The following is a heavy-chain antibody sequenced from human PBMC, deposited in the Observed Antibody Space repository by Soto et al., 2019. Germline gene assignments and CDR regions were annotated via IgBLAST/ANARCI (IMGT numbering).Heavy chain of an antibody. D-gene: IGHD6-13*01. CDR2: IWYDGSNK. Sequence: QVQLVESGGAVVQPGRSLRLSCAASGFTFSSYGMHWVRQAPGKGLEWVAVIWYDGSNKYYADSVKGRFTIFRDNSKNTLYLQMHSLRAGDTAVYYGARGERRLISVAAAGTGSWFAPWGQGTLVTVSS. CDR1: GFTFSSYG. CDR3: ARGERRLISVAAAGTGSWFAP. V-gene: IGHV3-33*01. J-gene: IGHJ5*02.